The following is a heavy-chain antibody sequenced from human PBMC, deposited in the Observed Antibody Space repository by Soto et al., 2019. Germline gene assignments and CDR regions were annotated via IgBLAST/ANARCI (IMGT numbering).Heavy chain of an antibody. D-gene: IGHD2-2*01. Sequence: QVQLVQSGAEVKKPGASVKVSCKASGYTFTSYDINWVRQATGQGLEWMGWMNPNSGNTGYAQKFQGRVTMTRNNSISKAYMELSSLRSEDTAVYYCARARHWSSTSWWYFDYWGQGTLVTVSS. CDR3: ARARHWSSTSWWYFDY. V-gene: IGHV1-8*01. CDR2: MNPNSGNT. CDR1: GYTFTSYD. J-gene: IGHJ4*02.